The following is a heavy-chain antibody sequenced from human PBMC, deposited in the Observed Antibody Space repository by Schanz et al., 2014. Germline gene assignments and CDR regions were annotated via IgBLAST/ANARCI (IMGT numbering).Heavy chain of an antibody. D-gene: IGHD5-12*01. CDR3: ASPSGYSDYGTYFDF. V-gene: IGHV3-33*01. J-gene: IGHJ4*02. CDR1: GFTFSSYG. Sequence: QVQLVESGGGVVQFGRSLRLSCVASGFTFSSYGMHWVRQAPGKGLEWVAVIWYDGSNKYYADSVKGRFTISRDNSKNTLYLQMNSLRAEDTAVFYCASPSGYSDYGTYFDFWGQGTLVTVSS. CDR2: IWYDGSNK.